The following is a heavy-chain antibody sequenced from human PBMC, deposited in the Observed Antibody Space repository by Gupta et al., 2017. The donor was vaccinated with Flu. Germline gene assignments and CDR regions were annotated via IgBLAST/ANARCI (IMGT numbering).Heavy chain of an antibody. D-gene: IGHD3-16*01. CDR2: IMGSGGTT. V-gene: IGHV3-23*01. CDR3: AKDGAFWGTYFDS. Sequence: VRQAPGKGLEWVSIIMGSGGTTDYADSVKGRFNISRDNSKNTVFLEIHRLTTEDTAVYYCAKDGAFWGTYFDSWGQGTPVTVSS. J-gene: IGHJ4*02.